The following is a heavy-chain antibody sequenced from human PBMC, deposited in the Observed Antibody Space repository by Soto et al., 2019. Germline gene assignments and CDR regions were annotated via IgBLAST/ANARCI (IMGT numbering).Heavy chain of an antibody. CDR3: ARDLGSGYDRGEY. J-gene: IGHJ4*02. V-gene: IGHV1-69*12. CDR1: GDTFTNHV. D-gene: IGHD5-12*01. Sequence: QVQLVQSGDEVKKPGSSVKVSCKASGDTFTNHVFNWVRQAPGQGLEWMGGIISLFGTPNYSRRFQGRVTITADESTATSYTELSSRRSDDTAVYYCARDLGSGYDRGEYWGQGTLVTVSS. CDR2: IISLFGTP.